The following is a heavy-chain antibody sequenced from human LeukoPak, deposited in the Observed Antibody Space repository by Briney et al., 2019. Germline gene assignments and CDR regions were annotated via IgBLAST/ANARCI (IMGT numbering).Heavy chain of an antibody. CDR2: ISGNGGST. V-gene: IGHV3-23*01. Sequence: GGSLRLSCAASGFTFSSYAMSWVRQAPGKGLEWVSAISGNGGSTYYADSVKGRFTISRDNSKNTLYLQMNSLRAEDTAVYYCAKDHYYDSSGYSPFDYWGQGTLVTVSS. J-gene: IGHJ4*02. D-gene: IGHD3-22*01. CDR1: GFTFSSYA. CDR3: AKDHYYDSSGYSPFDY.